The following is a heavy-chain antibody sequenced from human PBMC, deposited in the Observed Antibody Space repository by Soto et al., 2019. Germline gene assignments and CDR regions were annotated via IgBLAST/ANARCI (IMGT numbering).Heavy chain of an antibody. J-gene: IGHJ4*02. CDR2: IWYDGSSK. Sequence: QVQLVESGGGVVQPGMSLRLSCAASGFTFSYYGMHWVRQAPGKGLEWVALIWYDGSSKYYADSVKGRFTISRDNSKNKLYLQMNSLRAEDTAVYYCARGLDFDSSPYGVEIWGQGTLVTVAS. D-gene: IGHD3-22*01. CDR1: GFTFSYYG. CDR3: ARGLDFDSSPYGVEI. V-gene: IGHV3-33*01.